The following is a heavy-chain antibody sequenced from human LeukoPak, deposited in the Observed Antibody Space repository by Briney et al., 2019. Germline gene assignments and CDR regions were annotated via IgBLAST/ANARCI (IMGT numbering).Heavy chain of an antibody. J-gene: IGHJ3*02. V-gene: IGHV3-48*02. CDR2: ISRRRFTI. CDR1: GLTFSAYS. Sequence: GGSLRLSCAASGLTFSAYSINWVRQAPGRGVEWVSYISRRRFTISDAHSVKGRFTISRDNAKNSLYLEMNSLRDEDTAVYYCARSVIAVAGYDAFDIGGQGTVVTVS. D-gene: IGHD6-19*01. CDR3: ARSVIAVAGYDAFDI.